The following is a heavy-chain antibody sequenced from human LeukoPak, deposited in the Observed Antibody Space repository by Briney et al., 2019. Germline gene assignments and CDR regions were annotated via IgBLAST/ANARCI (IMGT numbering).Heavy chain of an antibody. V-gene: IGHV3-21*01. CDR1: GFTFRSHG. D-gene: IGHD6-19*01. CDR2: ISPSGDIL. J-gene: IGHJ3*02. Sequence: GGSLRLSCAASGFTFRSHGMNWVRQAPGKGLEWVSGISPSGDILYYADSVKGQFTISRDNAKNSLYLQMNSLRAEDTAVYYCARDANEYSSGPDDAFDIWGQGTMVTVSS. CDR3: ARDANEYSSGPDDAFDI.